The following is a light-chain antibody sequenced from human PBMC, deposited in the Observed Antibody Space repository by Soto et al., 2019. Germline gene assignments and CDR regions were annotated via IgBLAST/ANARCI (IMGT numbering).Light chain of an antibody. J-gene: IGLJ3*02. CDR3: SAYAVSNSLV. CDR1: SSDVGGYNY. CDR2: EVS. Sequence: QSALTQPPSASGSPGQSVTLSCTGSSSDVGGYNYVSWYQQHPGKAPKLMIYEVSKRPSGVPDRFSGSKSGNTASLTVSGLQTEDEADYYCSAYAVSNSLVFGGGTKLTVL. V-gene: IGLV2-8*01.